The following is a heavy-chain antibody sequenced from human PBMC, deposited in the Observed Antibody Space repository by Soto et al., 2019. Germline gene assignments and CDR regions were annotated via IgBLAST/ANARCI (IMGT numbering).Heavy chain of an antibody. D-gene: IGHD3-10*01. J-gene: IGHJ6*02. V-gene: IGHV5-51*01. CDR2: IYPDDSDT. Sequence: PGESLKISCQASGYTFTKYWVGWVRQMPGKGLEWMGIIYPDDSDTRYSPSFQGQVTISADKSISTAYLQWSSLKASDSAMYYCARLKLPWFGDVWGQGTTVTVS. CDR3: ARLKLPWFGDV. CDR1: GYTFTKYW.